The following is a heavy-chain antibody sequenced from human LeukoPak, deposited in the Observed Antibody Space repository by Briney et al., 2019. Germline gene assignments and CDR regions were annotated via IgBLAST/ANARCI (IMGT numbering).Heavy chain of an antibody. Sequence: PSETVSLTCTVSGGSISSSSYYWGWIRQPPGKGLEWIANIYYTGSTYYNPSLKSRVTISVDTSKNQFSLKVRSVTDADTAVYYCANIRPSGYVPHDAFDIWGQGTMVTVSS. CDR2: IYYTGST. CDR3: ANIRPSGYVPHDAFDI. J-gene: IGHJ3*02. D-gene: IGHD5-12*01. CDR1: GGSISSSSYY. V-gene: IGHV4-39*01.